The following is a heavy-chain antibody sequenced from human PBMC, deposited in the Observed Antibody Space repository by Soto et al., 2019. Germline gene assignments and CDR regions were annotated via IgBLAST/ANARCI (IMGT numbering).Heavy chain of an antibody. CDR2: VSGSGGTT. J-gene: IGHJ5*02. CDR1: GFTFSSSA. Sequence: EVQLLDSGGGLVQPGGSRRLSCAASGFTFSSSAMSWVRQAPGKGLEWVSAVSGSGGTTYYADTVRGRFTISRDNSKNTLYLQMNSLGAEVTAIYFCARCTVDTIVTSGWCHYLDPWGQGTLVTVSS. V-gene: IGHV3-23*01. D-gene: IGHD6-19*01. CDR3: ARCTVDTIVTSGWCHYLDP.